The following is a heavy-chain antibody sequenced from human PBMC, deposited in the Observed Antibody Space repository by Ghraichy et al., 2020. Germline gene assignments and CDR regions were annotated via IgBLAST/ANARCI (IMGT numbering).Heavy chain of an antibody. CDR3: AKETPIIGDNFDY. D-gene: IGHD2-21*02. V-gene: IGHV3-23*01. J-gene: IGHJ4*02. Sequence: ETLSLTCAASGFIFSDYAMSWVRQAPGKGLEWVSAIRGSGTNTYYADSVLGRFTISRDNSKNTLYLQMNSLRAEDTAIYYCAKETPIIGDNFDYWGQGALVTVSS. CDR1: GFIFSDYA. CDR2: IRGSGTNT.